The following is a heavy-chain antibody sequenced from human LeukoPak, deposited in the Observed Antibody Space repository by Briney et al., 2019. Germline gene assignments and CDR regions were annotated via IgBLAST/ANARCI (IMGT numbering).Heavy chain of an antibody. J-gene: IGHJ4*02. D-gene: IGHD3-3*01. V-gene: IGHV4-4*02. CDR2: ILHSGDT. CDR1: GGSISRSNW. CDR3: ARVSRRREWLQDY. Sequence: SETLSLTCAVSGGSISRSNWWSWVRQPPGKGLEWIGDILHSGDTNYNASLRSRLTISLDKSRNQFSLQLSSVTAADTAVYYCARVSRRREWLQDYWGQGTLVTVSS.